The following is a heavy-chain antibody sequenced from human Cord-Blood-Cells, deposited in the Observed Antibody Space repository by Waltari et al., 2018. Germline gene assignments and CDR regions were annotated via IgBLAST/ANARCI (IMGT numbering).Heavy chain of an antibody. J-gene: IGHJ4*02. D-gene: IGHD5-18*01. CDR1: GVTFSRYA. CDR2: IIPIFGTA. Sequence: QVQLVQSGDEVKKPGSSVKVSCKASGVTFSRYAISWVRKAPGQGLEWMGGIIPIFGTANYAQKFQGRVTITADKSTSTAYMELSSLRSEDTAVYYCAREYSYGYYFDYWGQGTLVTVSS. CDR3: AREYSYGYYFDY. V-gene: IGHV1-69*06.